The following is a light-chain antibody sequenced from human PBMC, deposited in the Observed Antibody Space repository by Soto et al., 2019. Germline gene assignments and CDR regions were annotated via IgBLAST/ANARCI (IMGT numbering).Light chain of an antibody. CDR3: CSYAGGSTSFV. CDR1: SSDVGTYNL. V-gene: IGLV2-23*02. Sequence: QSALTQPASVSESPGQSITISCTGTSSDVGTYNLVSWYRQHPDKVPKLMIYEVTKRPSGVSSRFSGSKSGNTASLTISGLQAEDEADYYCCSYAGGSTSFVFGTGTKLTVL. CDR2: EVT. J-gene: IGLJ1*01.